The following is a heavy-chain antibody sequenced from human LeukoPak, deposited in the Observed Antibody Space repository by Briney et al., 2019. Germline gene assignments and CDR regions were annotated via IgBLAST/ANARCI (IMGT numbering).Heavy chain of an antibody. Sequence: ASVKVSCKASGYTFTSNGISWVRKAPRQGLEWMGWISAYNGNTNYAQNLQSRVTMTTDTSTSTAYMELRSLRSDDTAVYYCARATYYYGSGSYRWFDPGGQGILVTVSS. J-gene: IGHJ5*02. CDR2: ISAYNGNT. CDR3: ARATYYYGSGSYRWFDP. D-gene: IGHD3-10*01. V-gene: IGHV1-18*01. CDR1: GYTFTSNG.